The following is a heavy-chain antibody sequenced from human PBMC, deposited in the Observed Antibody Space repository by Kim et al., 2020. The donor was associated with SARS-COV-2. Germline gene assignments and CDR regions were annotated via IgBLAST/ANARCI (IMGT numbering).Heavy chain of an antibody. D-gene: IGHD3-3*01. Sequence: GGSLRLSCTASGFTFGDYAMSWFRQAPGKGLEWVGFIRSKAYGGTTEYAASVKGRFTISRDDSKSIAYLQMNSLKTEDTAVYYCTRDLPDDFWRDDAFDIWGQGTMVTVSS. CDR1: GFTFGDYA. J-gene: IGHJ3*02. V-gene: IGHV3-49*03. CDR3: TRDLPDDFWRDDAFDI. CDR2: IRSKAYGGTT.